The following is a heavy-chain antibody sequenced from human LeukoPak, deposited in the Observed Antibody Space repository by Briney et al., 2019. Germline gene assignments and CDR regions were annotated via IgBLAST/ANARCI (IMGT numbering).Heavy chain of an antibody. D-gene: IGHD1-26*01. V-gene: IGHV3-30*02. Sequence: PGGSLRLSCAASGFTFSSYGMHWVRQAPGKGLEWVAFIRYDGSNKYYADSVKGRFTISRDNSKNTLYLQMNSLRAEDTAVYYCAKDGSESYYLKIDYWGQGTLVTVSS. CDR3: AKDGSESYYLKIDY. CDR2: IRYDGSNK. J-gene: IGHJ4*02. CDR1: GFTFSSYG.